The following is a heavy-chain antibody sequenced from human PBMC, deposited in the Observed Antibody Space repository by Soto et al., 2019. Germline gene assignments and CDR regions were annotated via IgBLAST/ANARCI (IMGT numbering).Heavy chain of an antibody. V-gene: IGHV3-15*01. CDR1: GFTFSNAW. D-gene: IGHD4-17*01. CDR2: IKSKSEGGTT. J-gene: IGHJ5*02. CDR3: TTDHPTYGDYSAS. Sequence: GGSLRLSCAASGFTFSNAWMSWVRQAPGKGLEWVGRIKSKSEGGTTDYAAPVKGRFTISSHDSKNTLYLQMNSLKTEDTAVYYCTTDHPTYGDYSASWSQGTLVTVSS.